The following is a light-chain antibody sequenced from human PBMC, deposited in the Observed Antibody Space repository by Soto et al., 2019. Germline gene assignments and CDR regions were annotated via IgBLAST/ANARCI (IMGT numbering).Light chain of an antibody. V-gene: IGLV1-44*01. CDR2: GGN. Sequence: QSVLTQPPSASGTPGQRVTISCSGSSSNIGSNTVNWYQQVPGTAPKLLIYGGNQRPSGVPDRFSGSKSGTSASLAISGLQSEDEADYYCAAWDDSLNGVLFGGGTKLTVL. J-gene: IGLJ3*02. CDR3: AAWDDSLNGVL. CDR1: SSNIGSNT.